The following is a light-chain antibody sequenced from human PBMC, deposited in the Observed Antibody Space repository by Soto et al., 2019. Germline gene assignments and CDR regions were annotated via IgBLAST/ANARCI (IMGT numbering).Light chain of an antibody. Sequence: IVLKKSPGTLSLSPGESGALSCMASQSVTSGYLAWYQQKPGQAPRLLIYGASSRATGIPDRFSGGGSGTDFTLTISRLEPEDFAVYYCQQFSSYPLTFGGGTKVDI. CDR1: QSVTSGY. CDR2: GAS. CDR3: QQFSSYPLT. V-gene: IGKV3-20*01. J-gene: IGKJ4*01.